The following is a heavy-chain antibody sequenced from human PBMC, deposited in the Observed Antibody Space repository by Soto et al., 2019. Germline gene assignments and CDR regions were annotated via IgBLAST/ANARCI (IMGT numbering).Heavy chain of an antibody. CDR3: ARHEYSGSSFPNWFDP. V-gene: IGHV4-39*01. CDR1: GGSISSSSYY. D-gene: IGHD6-6*01. CDR2: IYSSGST. J-gene: IGHJ5*02. Sequence: QLQLQESGPGLVKPSETLSLTCTVSGGSISSSSYYWGWIRQPPGKGLEWIGSIYSSGSTYYTPSLKRRVTIAVDTSKNQFSRKLSSVTAADTAVYYCARHEYSGSSFPNWFDPGGQGTLVTVSS.